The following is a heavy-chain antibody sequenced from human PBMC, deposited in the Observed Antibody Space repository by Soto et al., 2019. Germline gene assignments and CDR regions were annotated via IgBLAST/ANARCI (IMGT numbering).Heavy chain of an antibody. Sequence: ASVKVSCKASGYTFTRDQIHWVRQAPGQGLEWMGMIDPSGGKTNYAQKFQGRVTMTRDTSTSTVYMALSSLRSEDAAIYFCGRVMRSLLSITALDTWGQGTLVTVSS. V-gene: IGHV1-46*01. D-gene: IGHD3-10*01. CDR2: IDPSGGKT. CDR3: GRVMRSLLSITALDT. CDR1: GYTFTRDQ. J-gene: IGHJ5*02.